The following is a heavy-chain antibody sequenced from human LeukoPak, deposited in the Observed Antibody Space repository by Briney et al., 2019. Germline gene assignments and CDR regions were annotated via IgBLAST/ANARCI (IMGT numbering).Heavy chain of an antibody. D-gene: IGHD2-2*01. Sequence: GGSLRLPCAASGLTFSGYWMHWVRQAPGQGLVWVSRIKSDGSNPNYADSVKGRFTISRDNAKNTLYLQMNSLRPDDTAVYYCAITAAGEHWGQGTLVTVSS. J-gene: IGHJ4*02. CDR2: IKSDGSNP. CDR3: AITAAGEH. CDR1: GLTFSGYW. V-gene: IGHV3-74*01.